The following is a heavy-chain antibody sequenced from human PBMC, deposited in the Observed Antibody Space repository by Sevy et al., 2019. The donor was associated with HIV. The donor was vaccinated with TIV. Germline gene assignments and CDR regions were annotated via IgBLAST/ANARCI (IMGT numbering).Heavy chain of an antibody. CDR1: GFIFSNYG. CDR3: AKGSKATGSAFDI. Sequence: GGSLRLSCAASGFIFSNYGMHWVRQAPGKGLEWVAVVSYDGSTKYCTGSVRGRFSISRDNSKNTVYLQMNSLRVEDTAVYYCAKGSKATGSAFDIWGQGTMVTVSS. CDR2: VSYDGSTK. V-gene: IGHV3-30*18. D-gene: IGHD1-1*01. J-gene: IGHJ3*02.